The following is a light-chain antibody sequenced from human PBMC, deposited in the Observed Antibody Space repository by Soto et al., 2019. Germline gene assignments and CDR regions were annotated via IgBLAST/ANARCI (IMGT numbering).Light chain of an antibody. CDR3: CSYAGSYSLRV. V-gene: IGLV2-11*01. CDR2: DVS. J-gene: IGLJ1*01. Sequence: QSALTQPASVSGSPGQSITISCAGTSSDPTSYNYVSWYQQHPGQAPKLLIYDVSQRPSGVPDRFSGSKSGNTASLTISGLQTDDEADYFCCSYAGSYSLRVFGIGTKLTVL. CDR1: SSDPTSYNY.